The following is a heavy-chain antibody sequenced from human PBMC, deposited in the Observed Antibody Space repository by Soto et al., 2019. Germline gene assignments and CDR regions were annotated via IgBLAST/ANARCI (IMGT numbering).Heavy chain of an antibody. CDR3: ARGAAYYGSGSYYNGDSGAFDI. CDR2: ISSNGGST. V-gene: IGHV3-64D*08. J-gene: IGHJ3*02. D-gene: IGHD3-10*01. Sequence: GGSLRLSCSASGFTFSSYAMHWVRQAPGKGLEYVSAISSNGGSTYYADSVKGRFTISRDNSKNTLYLQMSSLRSEDTAVYYCARGAAYYGSGSYYNGDSGAFDIWGQGTMVTVSS. CDR1: GFTFSSYA.